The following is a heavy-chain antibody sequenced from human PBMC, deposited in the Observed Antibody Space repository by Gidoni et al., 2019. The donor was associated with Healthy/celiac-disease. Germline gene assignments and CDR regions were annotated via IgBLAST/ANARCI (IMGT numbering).Heavy chain of an antibody. CDR1: GYTCTTYY. CDR3: ARDNYYGSGSMDV. Sequence: QVQLVQSGAEVKRPGASVRVACKTSGYTCTTYYMHWVRQAPGQGLEWMGILNCSGGSTSYAQKFQGRVTMTRDTSTSTVYMELSSLRSADTAVYYCARDNYYGSGSMDVWGQGTTVTVSS. CDR2: LNCSGGST. J-gene: IGHJ6*02. D-gene: IGHD3-10*01. V-gene: IGHV1-46*01.